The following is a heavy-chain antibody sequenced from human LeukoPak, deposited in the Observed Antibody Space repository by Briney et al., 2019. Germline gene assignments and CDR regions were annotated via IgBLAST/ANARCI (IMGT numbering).Heavy chain of an antibody. CDR1: GFTFSSYG. V-gene: IGHV3-30*18. CDR3: AKVPPSPGWWYFDL. J-gene: IGHJ2*01. Sequence: GGSLRLSCAASGFTFSSYGMRWVRQAPGKGLEWVAVISYDGSNKYYADSVKGRFTISRDNSKNTLYLQMNSLRAEDTAVYYCAKVPPSPGWWYFDLWGRGTLVTVSS. CDR2: ISYDGSNK.